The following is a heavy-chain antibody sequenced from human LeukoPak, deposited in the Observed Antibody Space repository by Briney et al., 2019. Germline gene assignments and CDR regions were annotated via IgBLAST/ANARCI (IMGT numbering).Heavy chain of an antibody. J-gene: IGHJ5*02. CDR1: AFTFTGYY. Sequence: SVKVSCKASAFTFTGYYIHWVRQAPGQGLEWMGRIIPILGIANYAQKFQGRVTITADKSTSTAYMELSSLRSEDTAVYYCAREDFGVVIHNWFDPWGQGTLVTVSS. V-gene: IGHV1-69*04. CDR2: IIPILGIA. CDR3: AREDFGVVIHNWFDP. D-gene: IGHD3-3*01.